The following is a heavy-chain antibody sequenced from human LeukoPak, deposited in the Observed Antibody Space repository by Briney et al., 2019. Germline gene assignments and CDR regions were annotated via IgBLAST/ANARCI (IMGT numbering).Heavy chain of an antibody. D-gene: IGHD3-22*01. CDR1: GFTFSSYG. J-gene: IGHJ4*02. Sequence: GGSLRLSCAASGFTFSSYGMHWVRQAPGKGLEWVAVIWYDGSNKYYADSVKGRFTISRDDSKNTLYLQMNSLRAEDTAVYYCAKDLNYDSSGYFIDYWGQGTLVTVSS. CDR2: IWYDGSNK. V-gene: IGHV3-33*06. CDR3: AKDLNYDSSGYFIDY.